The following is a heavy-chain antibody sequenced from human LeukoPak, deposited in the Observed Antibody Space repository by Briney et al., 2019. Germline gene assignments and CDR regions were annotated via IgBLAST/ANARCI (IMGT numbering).Heavy chain of an antibody. Sequence: GGSLRLSCAASGFTFAGYTMNWVRQAPGKGLEWVGFIRSKAYGGTIEYAASVEGRLTISRDDSKSIAYLQMNSLKTEDTAMYYCTRHGGVRKRYDNSKYYYYYGMDVWGQGTTVTVSS. V-gene: IGHV3-49*04. D-gene: IGHD4-11*01. CDR2: IRSKAYGGTI. CDR1: GFTFAGYT. J-gene: IGHJ6*02. CDR3: TRHGGVRKRYDNSKYYYYYGMDV.